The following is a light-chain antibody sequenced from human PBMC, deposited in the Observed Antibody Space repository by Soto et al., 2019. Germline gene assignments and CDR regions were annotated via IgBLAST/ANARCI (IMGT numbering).Light chain of an antibody. Sequence: EVVLTQSPATLSLSPGERATLSCRASQIVRTSLAWYQHKPGQAPRLVIYDASLRANGVPARFGGSGSGTDFTLTINRLEPEDFAVYYCQQRNVWPPITFGQGTRLEI. CDR2: DAS. J-gene: IGKJ5*01. CDR1: QIVRTS. CDR3: QQRNVWPPIT. V-gene: IGKV3-11*01.